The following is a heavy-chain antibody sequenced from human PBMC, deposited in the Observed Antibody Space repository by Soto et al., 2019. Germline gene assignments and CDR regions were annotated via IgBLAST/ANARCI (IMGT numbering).Heavy chain of an antibody. Sequence: GGSLRLSCAASGFTFSSYAMSWVRQAPGKGLEWVSAISGSGGSTYYADSVKGRFTISRDNSKNTLYLQMNSLRAEDTAVYYCAKDLAAYSSSWYYYYYGMDVWGQGTTVTVSS. V-gene: IGHV3-23*01. CDR3: AKDLAAYSSSWYYYYYGMDV. D-gene: IGHD6-13*01. CDR1: GFTFSSYA. J-gene: IGHJ6*02. CDR2: ISGSGGST.